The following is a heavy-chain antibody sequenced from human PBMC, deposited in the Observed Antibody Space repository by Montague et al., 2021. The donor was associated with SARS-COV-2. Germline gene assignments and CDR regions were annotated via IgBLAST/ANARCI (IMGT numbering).Heavy chain of an antibody. D-gene: IGHD2-2*01. CDR3: ARIPVGSKYYFDF. CDR1: GDSVSSNIAT. J-gene: IGHJ4*02. Sequence: CAISGDSVSSNIATWNWIRQSPSRGFEWLGRTYYRSKWYNDYAESVKSRITIDPDTSKHQFSLHLNSVTPEDTAVYYCARIPVGSKYYFDFWGQGTLVTVSP. CDR2: TYYRSKWYN. V-gene: IGHV6-1*01.